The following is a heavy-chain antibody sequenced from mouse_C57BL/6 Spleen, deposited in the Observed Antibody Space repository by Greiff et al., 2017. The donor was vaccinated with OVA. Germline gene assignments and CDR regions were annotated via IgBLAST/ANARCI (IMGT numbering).Heavy chain of an antibody. CDR1: GFTFSSYT. Sequence: EVMLVESGGGLVKPGGSLKLSCAASGFTFSSYTMSWVRQTPEKRLEWVATISGGGGNTYYPDSVKGRFTISRDNAKNTLYLQMSSLRSEDTALYYCARQDYGNYGGYFDVWGTGTTVTVSS. J-gene: IGHJ1*03. CDR3: ARQDYGNYGGYFDV. CDR2: ISGGGGNT. V-gene: IGHV5-9*01. D-gene: IGHD2-1*01.